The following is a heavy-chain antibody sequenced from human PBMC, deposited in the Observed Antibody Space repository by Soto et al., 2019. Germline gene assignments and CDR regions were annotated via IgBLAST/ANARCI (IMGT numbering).Heavy chain of an antibody. J-gene: IGHJ3*02. CDR3: ARAEAPEEMALSFGAFDI. D-gene: IGHD3-16*01. V-gene: IGHV3-53*01. CDR1: GFSVSSSH. Sequence: GGSLRLSCAASGFSVSSSHMIWVRQAPGKGLEWVSVIYSGGATYYAVSVKGRFTISRDRSKNTVYLQMDGLRTEDTAVYYCARAEAPEEMALSFGAFDIWGQGTMVSVSS. CDR2: IYSGGAT.